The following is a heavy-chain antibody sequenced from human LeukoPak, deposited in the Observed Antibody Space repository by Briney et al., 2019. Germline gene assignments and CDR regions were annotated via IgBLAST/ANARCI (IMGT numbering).Heavy chain of an antibody. CDR3: AKAIVGSTGYYFDH. J-gene: IGHJ4*02. Sequence: PGGSLRLSCAASGFTVSSNYMSWVRQAPGKGLEWVSVIYSGGSTYYADSVKGRFTISRGDSKNTLNLQMNSLRAEDTAIYHCAKAIVGSTGYYFDHWGQGTPVTVSS. CDR2: IYSGGST. V-gene: IGHV3-53*01. CDR1: GFTVSSNY. D-gene: IGHD1-26*01.